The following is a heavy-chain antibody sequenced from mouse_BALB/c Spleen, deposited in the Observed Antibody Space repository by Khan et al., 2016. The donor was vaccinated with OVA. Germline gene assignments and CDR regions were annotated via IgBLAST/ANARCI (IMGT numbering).Heavy chain of an antibody. Sequence: QVQLKESGGDLMKPGASAKISCKATGYTFSSYWIEWVKQRPGHGLEWIGQIFPGSVSTTYNENFKGKATLTADTSSNTAYMQLSSLTSEDSAVYYCARGGYGGFAYWVTGTLVTGSA. V-gene: IGHV1-9*01. CDR1: GYTFSSYW. CDR3: ARGGYGGFAY. D-gene: IGHD2-2*01. J-gene: IGHJ3*01. CDR2: IFPGSVST.